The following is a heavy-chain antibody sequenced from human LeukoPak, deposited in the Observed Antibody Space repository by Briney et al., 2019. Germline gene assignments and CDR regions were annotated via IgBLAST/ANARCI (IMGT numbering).Heavy chain of an antibody. CDR1: GGTFSSYA. D-gene: IGHD3-22*01. CDR3: ARVDSYYYDGSDREAY. V-gene: IGHV1-69*04. CDR2: IIPILGIA. Sequence: GSSVKVSCKASGGTFSSYAISWVRQAPGQGLEWMGGIIPILGIANYAQKFQGRVTITADKSTSTAYMELSSLRSEDTAVYYCARVDSYYYDGSDREAYWGQGTLVTVSS. J-gene: IGHJ4*02.